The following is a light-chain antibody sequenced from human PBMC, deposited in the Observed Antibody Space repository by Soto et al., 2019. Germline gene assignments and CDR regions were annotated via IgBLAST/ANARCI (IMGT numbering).Light chain of an antibody. CDR1: QSITNY. CDR3: QQSDSYSST. V-gene: IGKV1-39*01. Sequence: DIQMTQSPSSLSVSVGDRVTITCRASQSITNYLNWYQQKPGKAPKLLVYAASSLQSGVPSRFSGNGSGTDFTLTISSLQPEDFVSYYCQQSDSYSSTFGQGTKREI. J-gene: IGKJ2*01. CDR2: AAS.